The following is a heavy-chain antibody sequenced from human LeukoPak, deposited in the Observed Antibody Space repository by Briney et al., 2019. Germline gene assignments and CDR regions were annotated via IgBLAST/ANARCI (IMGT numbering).Heavy chain of an antibody. D-gene: IGHD3-3*01. CDR2: IYWNDDK. CDR3: AHTRDDLGFDY. V-gene: IGHV2-5*01. CDR1: GFSLSTGGVG. J-gene: IGHJ4*02. Sequence: SGPTLINPPLPLTLTCTFSGFSLSTGGVGVGCIRQPQVKALEWLAIIYWNDDKRYSPSLKSRLTITKDTSKNQVVLTMTNMDPVDTATYYCAHTRDDLGFDYWGQGTLVTVSS.